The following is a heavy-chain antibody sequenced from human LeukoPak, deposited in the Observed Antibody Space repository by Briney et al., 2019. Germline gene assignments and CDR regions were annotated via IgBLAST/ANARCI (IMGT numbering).Heavy chain of an antibody. D-gene: IGHD2-15*01. CDR2: IYYSGRT. CDR3: ARGGGNYYYYYMDV. V-gene: IGHV4-59*01. Sequence: SETLSPTCTVSGGSISSDYWSWSRQPPGKGLEWIGYIYYSGRTNYNPSLKSRVTISVDTSKTQFSLKLSSVTAADTAVYYCARGGGNYYYYYMDVWGKGTTVTVSS. J-gene: IGHJ6*03. CDR1: GGSISSDY.